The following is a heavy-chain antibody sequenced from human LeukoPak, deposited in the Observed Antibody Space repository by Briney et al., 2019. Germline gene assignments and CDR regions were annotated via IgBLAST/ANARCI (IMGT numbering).Heavy chain of an antibody. CDR1: GYTFTGYY. CDR2: INPNSGGT. D-gene: IGHD3-22*01. CDR3: ARDYVGPSYYYDSSGPTGYFDY. Sequence: GASVKVSCKASGYTFTGYYMHWVRQAPGQGLEWMGWINPNSGGTNYAQKFQGRVTMTRDTSISTAYMELSRLRSDDTAVYYCARDYVGPSYYYDSSGPTGYFDYWGQGTLVTVSS. V-gene: IGHV1-2*02. J-gene: IGHJ4*02.